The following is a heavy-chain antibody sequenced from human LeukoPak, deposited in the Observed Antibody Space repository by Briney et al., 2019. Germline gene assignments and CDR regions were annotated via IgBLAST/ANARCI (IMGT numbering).Heavy chain of an antibody. J-gene: IGHJ5*02. Sequence: PGGSLRLSCAASGFTVSSNYMSWVRQAPGKGLEWVSVIYSGGSTYYADSVKGRFTISRDNSKNTLYLQMNSLRAEDTAVYYCARLLRRGSYYWFDPWGQGTLVTVSS. CDR2: IYSGGST. CDR1: GFTVSSNY. V-gene: IGHV3-66*04. CDR3: ARLLRRGSYYWFDP. D-gene: IGHD2-21*01.